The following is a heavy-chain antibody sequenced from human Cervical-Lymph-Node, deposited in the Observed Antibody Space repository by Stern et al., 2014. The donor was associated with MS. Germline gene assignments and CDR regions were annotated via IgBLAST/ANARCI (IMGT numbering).Heavy chain of an antibody. Sequence: EVQLVESGGGLVKPGGSLRLSCAASGFTFSSYSMNWVRQAPGKGLEWVSSISSSSSYIYYADSVKGRFTISRDNAKNSLYLQMNSLRAEDTAVYYCARDGSIAVAGTTLFDYWGQGTLVTVSS. CDR1: GFTFSSYS. V-gene: IGHV3-21*01. CDR2: ISSSSSYI. J-gene: IGHJ4*02. D-gene: IGHD6-19*01. CDR3: ARDGSIAVAGTTLFDY.